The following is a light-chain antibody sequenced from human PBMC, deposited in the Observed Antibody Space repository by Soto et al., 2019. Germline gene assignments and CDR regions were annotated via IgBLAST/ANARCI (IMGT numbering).Light chain of an antibody. CDR2: EVS. CDR3: CSYAGSSTSRV. V-gene: IGLV2-23*02. CDR1: SRDVGSYNL. Sequence: QSVLTQPASVSGSPGQSITISCTGTSRDVGSYNLVSWYQQHPGKAPKLMIYEVSKRPSGVSNSFSGSKSGNTASLTISGLQTEDEADYYCCSYAGSSTSRVFGTGTKLTVL. J-gene: IGLJ1*01.